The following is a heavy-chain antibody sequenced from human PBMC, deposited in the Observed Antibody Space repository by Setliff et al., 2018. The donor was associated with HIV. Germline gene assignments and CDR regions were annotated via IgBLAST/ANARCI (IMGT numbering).Heavy chain of an antibody. CDR3: AKEGNSVDNWLDP. D-gene: IGHD1-26*01. J-gene: IGHJ5*02. CDR2: IYHTGKT. V-gene: IGHV4-31*02. Sequence: LSLTCTVSGDPIFIGGYYWSWIRQHPGGGLEWIGYIYHTGKTYYNPSLQSRIIMSLDMSQNQFPLKLSSVTAADTAVYYCAKEGNSVDNWLDPWGPGTLVTVSS. CDR1: GDPIFIGGYY.